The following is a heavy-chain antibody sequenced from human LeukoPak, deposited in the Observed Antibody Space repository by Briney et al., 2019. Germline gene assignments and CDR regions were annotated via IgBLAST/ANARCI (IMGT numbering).Heavy chain of an antibody. J-gene: IGHJ4*02. CDR2: INPNSGGT. CDR3: ARDESYYDFWSGYYKGLNYFDY. V-gene: IGHV1-2*06. Sequence: GSSVKVSCKASGGTFSSYAISWVRQAPGQGLEWMGRINPNSGGTNYAQKFQGRVTMTRDTSISTAYMELSRLRSDDTAVYYCARDESYYDFWSGYYKGLNYFDYWGQGTLVTVSS. CDR1: GGTFSSYA. D-gene: IGHD3-3*01.